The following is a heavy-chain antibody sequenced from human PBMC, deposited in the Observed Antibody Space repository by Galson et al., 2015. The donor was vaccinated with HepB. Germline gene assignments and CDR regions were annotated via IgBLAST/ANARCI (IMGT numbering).Heavy chain of an antibody. Sequence: SETLSLTCTVSGGSISSSSYYWGWIRQPPGKGLEWIGSIYYSGSTYYNPSLKSRVTISVDTSKNQFSLKLSSVTAADTAVYYCASGALDYWGQGTLVTVSS. J-gene: IGHJ4*02. D-gene: IGHD1-26*01. CDR3: ASGALDY. V-gene: IGHV4-39*01. CDR1: GGSISSSSYY. CDR2: IYYSGST.